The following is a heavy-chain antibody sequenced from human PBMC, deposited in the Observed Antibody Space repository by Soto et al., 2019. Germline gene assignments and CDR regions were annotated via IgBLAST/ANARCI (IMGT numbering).Heavy chain of an antibody. CDR3: ARDLDVVVPAALLPTTYQVPDDAFDI. D-gene: IGHD2-2*01. Sequence: ASVKVSCKASGYTFTSYAMHWVRQAPGQRLEWMGWINAGNGNTKYSQKFQGRVTITRDTSASTAYMELSSLRSEDTAVYYCARDLDVVVPAALLPTTYQVPDDAFDIWAQRTMVTGSS. CDR2: INAGNGNT. V-gene: IGHV1-3*01. CDR1: GYTFTSYA. J-gene: IGHJ3*02.